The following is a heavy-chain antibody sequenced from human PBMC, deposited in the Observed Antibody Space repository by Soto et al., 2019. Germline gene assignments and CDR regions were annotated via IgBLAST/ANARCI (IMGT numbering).Heavy chain of an antibody. Sequence: QVQLQQWGAGLLKPSETLSLTCAVYGASFSGYYWSWIRQPPGKGLEWIGEINHSGSSNYSPYRKSRVTISVDTSKNQLSLNLSPVTAADTAVYYCARERLRWLSSACWYFDLWGRGTLVTVSS. D-gene: IGHD6-25*01. J-gene: IGHJ2*01. CDR1: GASFSGYY. CDR3: ARERLRWLSSACWYFDL. CDR2: INHSGSS. V-gene: IGHV4-34*01.